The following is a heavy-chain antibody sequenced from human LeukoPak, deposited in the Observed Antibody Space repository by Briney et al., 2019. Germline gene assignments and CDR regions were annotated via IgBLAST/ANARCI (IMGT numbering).Heavy chain of an antibody. Sequence: ASVKVSCKASGQSLTGYFIHWVRQAPGQGLEWMGWISAYNGNTNYAQKLQGRVTMTTDTSTSTAYMELRSLRSDDTAVYYCARDSEAAAGTETDYWGQGTLVTVSS. CDR2: ISAYNGNT. CDR3: ARDSEAAAGTETDY. CDR1: GQSLTGYF. V-gene: IGHV1-18*04. D-gene: IGHD6-13*01. J-gene: IGHJ4*02.